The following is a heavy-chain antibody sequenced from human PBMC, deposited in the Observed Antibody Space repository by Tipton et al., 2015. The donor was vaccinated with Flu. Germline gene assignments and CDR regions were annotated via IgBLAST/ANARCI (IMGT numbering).Heavy chain of an antibody. CDR3: KSTRQQLVI. CDR2: ISGGGDNT. V-gene: IGHV3-23*04. J-gene: IGHJ4*02. CDR1: GFTFSTYA. D-gene: IGHD6-13*01. Sequence: QLVQSGGGLVQPGGSLRLSCAASGFTFSTYAMSWVRQAPGKGLEWVSTISGGGDNTYYADSVKGRFTISRDNSKSTLYLQMNSLRAGDTAIYYCKSTRQQLVIWGQGTLVTVAS.